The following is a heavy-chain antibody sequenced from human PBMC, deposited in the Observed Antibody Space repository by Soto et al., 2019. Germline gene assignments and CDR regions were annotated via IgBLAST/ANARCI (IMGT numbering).Heavy chain of an antibody. D-gene: IGHD3-3*01. J-gene: IGHJ6*02. CDR3: AKDVFTYYDCWSGYYGIYYYYGMDV. V-gene: IGHV3-30*18. CDR1: GFTFSSYG. Sequence: GGSLRLSCAASGFTFSSYGMHWVRQAPGKGLEWVAVISYDGSNKYYADSVNGRFTISRDNSKNTLYLQMNSLRAEDTAVYYCAKDVFTYYDCWSGYYGIYYYYGMDVWGQGTTVTVSS. CDR2: ISYDGSNK.